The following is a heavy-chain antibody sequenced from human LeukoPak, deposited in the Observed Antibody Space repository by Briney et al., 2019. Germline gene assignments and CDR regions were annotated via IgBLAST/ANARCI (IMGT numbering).Heavy chain of an antibody. CDR1: GGSISSGDYY. J-gene: IGHJ4*02. D-gene: IGHD7-27*01. CDR3: AREEGELGPYYFDY. V-gene: IGHV4-30-4*01. CDR2: IYYSGST. Sequence: NSSETLSLTCTVSGGSISSGDYYWSWIRQPPGKGLEWIGYIYYSGSTYYNPSLKSRVTISVDTSKNQFSLKLSSVTAADTAVYYCAREEGELGPYYFDYWGQGTLVTVSS.